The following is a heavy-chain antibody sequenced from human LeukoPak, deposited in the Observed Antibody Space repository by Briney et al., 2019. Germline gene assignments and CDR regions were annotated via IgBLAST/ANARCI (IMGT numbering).Heavy chain of an antibody. J-gene: IGHJ4*02. CDR2: IYSGGST. CDR1: GFTFSSYA. V-gene: IGHV3-66*01. CDR3: ARDPGYYDSSGYCDY. Sequence: GGSLRLSCAASGFTFSSYAMHWVRQAPGKGLEWVSVIYSGGSTYYADSVKGRFTISRDNSKNTLYLQMNSLRAEDTAVYYCARDPGYYDSSGYCDYWGQGTLVTVSS. D-gene: IGHD3-22*01.